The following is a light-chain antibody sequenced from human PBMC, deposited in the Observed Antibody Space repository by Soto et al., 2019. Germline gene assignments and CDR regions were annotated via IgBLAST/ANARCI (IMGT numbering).Light chain of an antibody. J-gene: IGKJ5*01. CDR2: GVS. V-gene: IGKV3-20*01. CDR1: QSVSSN. CDR3: QQHGISHIT. Sequence: TQSPATLSVSPGESATLSCRASQSVSSNLAWYQQKPGQAPRLLIYGVSTRATGIPDRFSGSASGTDFTLTITRLEPDDSAVYYCQQHGISHITFGQGTRLEIK.